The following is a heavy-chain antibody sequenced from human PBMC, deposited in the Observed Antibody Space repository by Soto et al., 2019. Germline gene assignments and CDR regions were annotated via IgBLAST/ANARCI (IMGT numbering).Heavy chain of an antibody. J-gene: IGHJ6*02. Sequence: QVQLVQSGAEVKKPGSSVKVSCKASGGTFNNNAISWVRQAPGQGLEWMGGIIPILGTANYAQKFRGRVTITADESTSPGYIDLSSLRSEDTVVYCCERPYDSSDYYGGGMDVWGQGTTVTVSS. CDR2: IIPILGTA. V-gene: IGHV1-69*01. CDR1: GGTFNNNA. CDR3: ERPYDSSDYYGGGMDV. D-gene: IGHD3-22*01.